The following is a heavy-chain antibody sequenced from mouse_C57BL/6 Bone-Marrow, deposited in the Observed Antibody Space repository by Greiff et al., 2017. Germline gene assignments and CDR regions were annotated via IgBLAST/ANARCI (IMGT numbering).Heavy chain of an antibody. Sequence: EVQLQESGPELVKPGASVKISCKASGYSFTGYYMNWVKQSPEKSLEWIGEINPSTGGTTYNQKFKAKATLTVAKSSSTAYMQLKSLTSEDSAVYYCARGDGKGYFDVWGTGTTVTVSS. D-gene: IGHD2-1*01. CDR1: GYSFTGYY. CDR3: ARGDGKGYFDV. J-gene: IGHJ1*03. CDR2: INPSTGGT. V-gene: IGHV1-42*01.